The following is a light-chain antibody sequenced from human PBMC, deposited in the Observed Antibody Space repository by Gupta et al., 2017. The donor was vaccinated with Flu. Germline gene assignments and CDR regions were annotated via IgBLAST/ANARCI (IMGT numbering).Light chain of an antibody. V-gene: IGKV1-5*03. CDR2: KAS. Sequence: DVQMTQSPSTLSASVGDIVTITCRASQSVSDSLAWYQQKPGRAPKLLIFKASRLGSGVPSRFTGSGSGTEFSLTINGLQPDDFATYYCQQYKSYLCVTFGPGTKVD. CDR1: QSVSDS. CDR3: QQYKSYLCVT. J-gene: IGKJ3*01.